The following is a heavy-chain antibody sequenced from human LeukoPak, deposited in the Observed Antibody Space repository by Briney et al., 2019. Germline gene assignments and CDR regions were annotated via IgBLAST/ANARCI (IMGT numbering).Heavy chain of an antibody. CDR2: IWYDGSNE. J-gene: IGHJ4*02. D-gene: IGHD2-8*01. CDR3: AREMAV. CDR1: GFSFGTYS. V-gene: IGHV3-33*01. Sequence: GGSLRLSCVASGFSFGTYSMHWARQVPGKGLEWVAVIWYDGSNEDYADSVKGRFTISRDNSKNTLYLQMNSPRAEDTAVYYCAREMAVWGQGALVTVSS.